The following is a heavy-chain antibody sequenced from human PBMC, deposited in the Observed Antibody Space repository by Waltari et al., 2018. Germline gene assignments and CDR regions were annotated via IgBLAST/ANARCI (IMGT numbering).Heavy chain of an antibody. D-gene: IGHD3-9*01. Sequence: QVQLQESGPGLVKPSETLSLTCTVSGYSISSGYTWGWIRQPPGKGLEWIGSIYHSGSTYYNPSLKSRVTISVDTSKNQFSLKLSSVTAADTAVYYCARVWVTGYPFDYWGQGTLVTVSS. CDR1: GYSISSGYT. V-gene: IGHV4-38-2*02. CDR2: IYHSGST. CDR3: ARVWVTGYPFDY. J-gene: IGHJ4*02.